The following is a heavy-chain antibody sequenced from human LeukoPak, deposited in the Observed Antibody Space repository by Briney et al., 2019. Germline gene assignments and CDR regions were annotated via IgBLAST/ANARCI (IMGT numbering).Heavy chain of an antibody. J-gene: IGHJ6*03. Sequence: SETLSLTCAVYGGSFSGNYWTWIRQTPGKGLEYIGEIDHKGDIKYNPSLESRVTLSVDTSNSQSSLKLTSVTAADTGVFYCARGVSTRLSLAYYYDHYYLDVWGNGTTVTVSS. D-gene: IGHD1-1*01. CDR1: GGSFSGNY. CDR2: IDHKGDI. V-gene: IGHV4-34*01. CDR3: ARGVSTRLSLAYYYDHYYLDV.